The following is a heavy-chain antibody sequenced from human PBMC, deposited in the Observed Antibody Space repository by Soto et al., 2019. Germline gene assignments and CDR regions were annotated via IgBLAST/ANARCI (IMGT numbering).Heavy chain of an antibody. V-gene: IGHV4-39*02. Sequence: PSETLSLTCTVSGGSISSGDYYWNWIRQPPGKGLEWIGSVYYSENTYYNPSLKSRVTISVDTSKNLFSLKLTSVTAADTAMYYCARPQFSGTYHDTFNIWGQGTMVTVSS. J-gene: IGHJ3*02. CDR2: VYYSENT. CDR1: GGSISSGDYY. D-gene: IGHD1-26*01. CDR3: ARPQFSGTYHDTFNI.